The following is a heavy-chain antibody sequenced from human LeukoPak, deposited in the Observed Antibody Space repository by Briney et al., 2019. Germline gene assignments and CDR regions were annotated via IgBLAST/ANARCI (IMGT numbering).Heavy chain of an antibody. CDR3: ARDRGSR. Sequence: PGGSLRLSCAASGFTFSSYWMSWVRQAPGKGLERVANMKHDGSETYYVDSMKGRFTISRDNAKNSLYLQMNSLRAEDTAVYYCARDRGSRWGQGTLVTVSS. J-gene: IGHJ4*02. V-gene: IGHV3-7*01. CDR1: GFTFSSYW. CDR2: MKHDGSET.